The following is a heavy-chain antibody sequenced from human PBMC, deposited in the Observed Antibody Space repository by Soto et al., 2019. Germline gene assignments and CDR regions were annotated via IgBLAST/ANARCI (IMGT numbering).Heavy chain of an antibody. CDR2: MNPNSGNT. CDR3: ARRRSGSYYRNPIDY. D-gene: IGHD1-26*01. CDR1: GYTFTSYD. Sequence: ASVKVSCKASGYTFTSYDINWVRQATGQGLEWMGWMNPNSGNTGYAQKFQGRVTMTRNTPISTAYMELSSLRSEDTAVYYCARRRSGSYYRNPIDYWGQGTLVTVSS. V-gene: IGHV1-8*01. J-gene: IGHJ4*02.